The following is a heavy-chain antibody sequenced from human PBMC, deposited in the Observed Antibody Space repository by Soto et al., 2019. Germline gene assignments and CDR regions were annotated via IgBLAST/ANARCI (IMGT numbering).Heavy chain of an antibody. CDR1: GFTFSSFG. Sequence: PGGSLRLSCAASGFTFSSFGMHWVRQAPGKGLEWVAVASYDGSYKYYADSVKGRFTISRDNSKNTLYLQMNSLRAEDTAVYYCPKERSVVATTPDFDYWGQGTLVTVSS. CDR3: PKERSVVATTPDFDY. D-gene: IGHD5-12*01. V-gene: IGHV3-30*18. J-gene: IGHJ4*02. CDR2: ASYDGSYK.